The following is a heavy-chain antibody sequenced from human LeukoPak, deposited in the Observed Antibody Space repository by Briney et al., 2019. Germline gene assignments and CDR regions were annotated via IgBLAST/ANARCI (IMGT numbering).Heavy chain of an antibody. CDR3: ARVFDKDV. Sequence: SETLSLTCTVSGGSISGSYWSWIRQPAGKGLEWIGRILTGGTTHYNPSLKSRVTLSVDTSKNQFSLRLSSVTAADTAVYYCARVFDKDVWGKGTTVTVSS. CDR1: GGSISGSY. J-gene: IGHJ6*03. D-gene: IGHD2-21*01. V-gene: IGHV4-4*07. CDR2: ILTGGTT.